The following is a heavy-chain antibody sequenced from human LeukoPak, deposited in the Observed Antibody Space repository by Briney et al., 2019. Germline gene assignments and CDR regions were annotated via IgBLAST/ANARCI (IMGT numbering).Heavy chain of an antibody. CDR1: GGTISSSVYY. Sequence: SETLSLTCAVSGGTISSSVYYWGWIRQPPGKGLEWIGSIYYSGSTYYNPSLKSRVTISVDTSKNQFSLRLSSVTAADTAVYYCARNGGSSLGKIDHWGQGTMVTVSS. CDR2: IYYSGST. J-gene: IGHJ4*02. D-gene: IGHD6-13*01. CDR3: ARNGGSSLGKIDH. V-gene: IGHV4-39*01.